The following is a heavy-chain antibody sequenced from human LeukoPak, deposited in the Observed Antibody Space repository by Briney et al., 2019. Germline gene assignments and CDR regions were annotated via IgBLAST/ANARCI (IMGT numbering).Heavy chain of an antibody. D-gene: IGHD2-15*01. CDR1: GGSFSGYY. V-gene: IGHV4-34*01. CDR2: INHSGST. CDR3: AREVVAATFRWFDP. J-gene: IGHJ5*02. Sequence: PSETLSLTCAVYGGSFSGYYWSWIRQPPGKGLEWIGEINHSGSTNYNPSLKSRVTISVDTSKNQFSLKLSSVTAADTAVYYCAREVVAATFRWFDPWGQGTLVTVSS.